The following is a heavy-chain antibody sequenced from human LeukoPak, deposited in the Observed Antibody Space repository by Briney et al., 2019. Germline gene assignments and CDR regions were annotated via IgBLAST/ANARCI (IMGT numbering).Heavy chain of an antibody. CDR2: IYSGGST. CDR1: GFTVTNNY. V-gene: IGHV3-53*01. J-gene: IGHJ4*02. Sequence: GGSLRLSCAASGFTVTNNYMSWVHQAPGKGLEWVSVIYSGGSTNYADSVKGRFTISRDNSKNTLYLQMNSLRAEDTAVYYCARDLSGPLDYWGQGTLVTVSS. D-gene: IGHD5-12*01. CDR3: ARDLSGPLDY.